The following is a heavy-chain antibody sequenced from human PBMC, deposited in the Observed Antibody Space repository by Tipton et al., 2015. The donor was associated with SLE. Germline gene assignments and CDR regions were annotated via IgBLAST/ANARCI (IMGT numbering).Heavy chain of an antibody. CDR1: RGSFSGYH. D-gene: IGHD2-2*01. CDR3: ARVSCSSISCYVDF. CDR2: INYSGSA. Sequence: TLSLTCTIYRGSFSGYHWNWIRQTPEKGLEWIGEINYSGSANYNPSLKSRVSISVDPSKNQLSLKLTSVTAADTAVYYCARVSCSSISCYVDFWGQGTLVTVSS. V-gene: IGHV4-34*01. J-gene: IGHJ4*02.